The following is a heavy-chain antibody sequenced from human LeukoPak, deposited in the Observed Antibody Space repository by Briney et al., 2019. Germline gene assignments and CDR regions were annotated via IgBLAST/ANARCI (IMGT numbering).Heavy chain of an antibody. CDR1: GVSISSGGYY. CDR3: ARGSSYIVVVPAAMFFDP. J-gene: IGHJ5*02. V-gene: IGHV4-31*03. Sequence: PSETLSLTCTVSGVSISSGGYYWSWIRQHPGKGLEWIGYIYYSGSTYYNPSLKSRVTISVDTSKNQFSLKLSSVTAADTAVYYCARGSSYIVVVPAAMFFDPWGQGTLVTVSS. D-gene: IGHD2-2*01. CDR2: IYYSGST.